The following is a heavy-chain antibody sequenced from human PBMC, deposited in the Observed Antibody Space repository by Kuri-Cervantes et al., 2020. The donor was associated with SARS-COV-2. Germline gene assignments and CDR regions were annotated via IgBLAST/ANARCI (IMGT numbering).Heavy chain of an antibody. CDR2: IGTAGDT. J-gene: IGHJ4*02. Sequence: GESLKISCAASGFTFSSYDMHWVRQATGKGLEWVSAIGTAGDTYYPGSVKGRFTISRENAKNSLYLQMNSLRAGDTAVYYCARAKIYGSGSYLRYWGQGTLVTVSS. CDR3: ARAKIYGSGSYLRY. CDR1: GFTFSSYD. D-gene: IGHD3-10*01. V-gene: IGHV3-13*01.